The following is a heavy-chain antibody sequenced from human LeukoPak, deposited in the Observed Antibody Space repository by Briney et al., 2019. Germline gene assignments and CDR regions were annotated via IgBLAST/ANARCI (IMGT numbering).Heavy chain of an antibody. CDR1: GFTFSTYW. Sequence: RGSLRLSCAASGFTFSTYWMSWVRQAPGKGLEWVANIKQDGSEKYYVDSVKGRFTISRDNAKNSLYLQMNSLRAEDTAVYYCARDVATISNWFDPWGQGTLVTVSS. D-gene: IGHD5-24*01. V-gene: IGHV3-7*01. J-gene: IGHJ5*02. CDR3: ARDVATISNWFDP. CDR2: IKQDGSEK.